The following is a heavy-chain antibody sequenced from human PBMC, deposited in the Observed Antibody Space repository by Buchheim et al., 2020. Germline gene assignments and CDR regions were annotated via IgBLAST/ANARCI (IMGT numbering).Heavy chain of an antibody. J-gene: IGHJ4*02. CDR3: TRQTGRYYDSSGLFS. CDR2: IRSKANSYAT. V-gene: IGHV3-73*01. D-gene: IGHD3-22*01. CDR1: GFTFSGSA. Sequence: EVQLVESGGGLVQPGGSLKLSCAASGFTFSGSAMHWVRQASGKGLEWVGRIRSKANSYATAYAASVKGRFTISRDDSKNTAYLQMNSLKTEDTAVYYCTRQTGRYYDSSGLFSWGQGTL.